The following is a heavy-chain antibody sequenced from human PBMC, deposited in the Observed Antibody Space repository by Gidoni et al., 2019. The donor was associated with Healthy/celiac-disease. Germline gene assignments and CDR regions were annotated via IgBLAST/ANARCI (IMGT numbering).Heavy chain of an antibody. D-gene: IGHD3-3*01. J-gene: IGHJ4*02. V-gene: IGHV3-23*01. CDR3: AKEGEPYYDFWSGYVAPFDY. CDR1: GFTFSSYA. Sequence: EVQLLESGGGLVQPGGSLRLSCAASGFTFSSYAMSWVRQAPGKGLEWVSAISGSGGSTYYADSVKGRFTISRDNSKNTLYLQMNSLRAEDTAVYYCAKEGEPYYDFWSGYVAPFDYWGQGTLVTVSS. CDR2: ISGSGGST.